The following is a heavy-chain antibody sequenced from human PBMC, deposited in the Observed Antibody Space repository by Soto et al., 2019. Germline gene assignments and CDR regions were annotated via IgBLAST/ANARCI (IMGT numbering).Heavy chain of an antibody. CDR2: ISGSGDST. CDR3: AKMYYYGSGRAFDY. V-gene: IGHV3-23*01. CDR1: GFTFSSYA. J-gene: IGHJ4*02. Sequence: PGGSLRLSCVASGFTFSSYAMNWVRQAPGKGLEWVSTISGSGDSTYYADSVKGRFTFSRDNSENTLYLQMKSLRADDTAVYYCAKMYYYGSGRAFDYWGQGTLVTVSS. D-gene: IGHD3-10*01.